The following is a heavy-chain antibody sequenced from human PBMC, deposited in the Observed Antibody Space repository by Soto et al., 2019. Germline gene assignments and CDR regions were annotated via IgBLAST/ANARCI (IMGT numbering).Heavy chain of an antibody. V-gene: IGHV3-23*01. CDR2: ISGGGGST. CDR1: GFTFSSYA. J-gene: IGHJ4*02. Sequence: EVQLLESGGGLVQPGGSLRLSCVASGFTFSSYAMSWVRQAPGKGLEWVSAISGGGGSTHYADSVKGRFTISRDNSKNTLYLQMNSLRAEDTAVYYCARGGLTAHVGYWGQGTLVTVSS. D-gene: IGHD5-18*01. CDR3: ARGGLTAHVGY.